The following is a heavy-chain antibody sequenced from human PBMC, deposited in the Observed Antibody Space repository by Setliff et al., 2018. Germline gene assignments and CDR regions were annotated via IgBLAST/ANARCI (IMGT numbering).Heavy chain of an antibody. J-gene: IGHJ6*03. V-gene: IGHV1-69*05. CDR3: ARERGDIVTTTSYYYYLDV. CDR1: GGTVRNYG. CDR2: TIPMFGTT. D-gene: IGHD5-12*01. Sequence: GASVKVSCKATGGTVRNYGVSWVRQAPGQGLEWMGGTIPMFGTTNYAQKFQGRVTVITDESTGTAYMELSSLKSEDTAMYYCARERGDIVTTTSYYYYLDVWGKGTTVTVSS.